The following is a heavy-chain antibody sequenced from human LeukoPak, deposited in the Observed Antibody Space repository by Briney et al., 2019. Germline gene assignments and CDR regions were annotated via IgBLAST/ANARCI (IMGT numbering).Heavy chain of an antibody. CDR1: GFTFSSYG. CDR2: IRYDGSNI. Sequence: PGGSLRLSCAASGFTFSSYGMHWVRQAPGKGLEWVAFIRYDGSNIYYADSVKGRFTISRDNSKNTLYLQMNSLRAEDTAVYYCAKDHGSGWLYYFDYWGQGTLVTVSS. CDR3: AKDHGSGWLYYFDY. D-gene: IGHD6-19*01. V-gene: IGHV3-30*02. J-gene: IGHJ4*02.